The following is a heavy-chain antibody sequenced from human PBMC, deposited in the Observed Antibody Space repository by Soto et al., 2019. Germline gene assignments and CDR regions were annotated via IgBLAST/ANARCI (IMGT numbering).Heavy chain of an antibody. CDR2: IYHSGST. CDR1: GGSISSGGYS. J-gene: IGHJ5*02. CDR3: ARAPDR. Sequence: QLQLQESGSGLVKPSQTLSLTCAVSGGSISSGGYSWSWIRQPPGKGLEWIGYIYHSGSTYYNPPLKSRVTISVDRSKNQFSLKLSSVTAADPAVYYCARAPDRWGQGTLVTVSS. V-gene: IGHV4-30-2*01.